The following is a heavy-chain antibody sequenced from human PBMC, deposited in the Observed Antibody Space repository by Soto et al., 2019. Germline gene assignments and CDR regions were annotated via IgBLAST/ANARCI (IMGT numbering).Heavy chain of an antibody. V-gene: IGHV3-23*01. CDR3: AKELLWFGESDY. CDR1: GFTFSSYA. D-gene: IGHD3-10*01. J-gene: IGHJ4*02. CDR2: ISGSGGST. Sequence: GGSLRLSCAASGFTFSSYAMSWVRQAPGKGLEWVSAISGSGGSTYYADTVKGRFTISRDNSKNTLYLKMNSLRAEDTAVYYCAKELLWFGESDYWGQGTLVTVSS.